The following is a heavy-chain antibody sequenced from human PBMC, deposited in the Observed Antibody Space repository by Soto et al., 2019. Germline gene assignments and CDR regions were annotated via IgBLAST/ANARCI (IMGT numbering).Heavy chain of an antibody. CDR1: GFTFSAYW. D-gene: IGHD1-20*01. J-gene: IGHJ6*02. CDR2: IKHDGIEK. CDR3: AIITRGFSMDV. Sequence: EVQLVESGGGLVQPGGSLRLSCAASGFTFSAYWMSWVRQTPGKGLEWVANIKHDGIEKYYVDSVKRRFTISRDNAKNSLFLEMNSLRAEDTSVFYCAIITRGFSMDVWGQGTTVTVSS. V-gene: IGHV3-7*01.